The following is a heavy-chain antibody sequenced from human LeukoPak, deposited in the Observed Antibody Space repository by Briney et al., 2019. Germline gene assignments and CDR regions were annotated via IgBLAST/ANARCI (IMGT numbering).Heavy chain of an antibody. CDR1: GFTFSSYG. CDR2: IWYDGSNK. J-gene: IGHJ4*02. V-gene: IGHV3-33*01. CDR3: ARDLHVNYYGSGSYYPDY. D-gene: IGHD3-10*01. Sequence: HSGGSLRLSCAASGFTFSSYGMHWVRQAPGKGLGWVAVIWYDGSNKYYADSVKGRFTISRDNSKNTLYLQMNSLRAEDTAVYYCARDLHVNYYGSGSYYPDYWGQGTLVTVSS.